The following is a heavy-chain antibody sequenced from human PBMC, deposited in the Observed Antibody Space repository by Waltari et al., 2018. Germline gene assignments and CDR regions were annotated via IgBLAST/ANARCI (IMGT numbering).Heavy chain of an antibody. Sequence: QVQLQESGPGLVKPSETLSLTCAVSGYSISSGYYWGWIRQPPGKGLDWIGSIYHSGSTYYNPSRKGRVKRSVDTSKNQFSLKLSSVTAADTAVYYGARYWFGELSYFDYWGQGTLVTVSS. J-gene: IGHJ4*02. CDR3: ARYWFGELSYFDY. CDR2: IYHSGST. CDR1: GYSISSGYY. V-gene: IGHV4-38-2*01. D-gene: IGHD3-10*01.